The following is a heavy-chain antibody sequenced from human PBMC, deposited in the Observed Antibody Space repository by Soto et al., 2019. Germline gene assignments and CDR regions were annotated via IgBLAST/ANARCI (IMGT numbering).Heavy chain of an antibody. CDR1: GFTFSNAW. J-gene: IGHJ6*02. D-gene: IGHD3-3*01. V-gene: IGHV3-15*07. CDR3: TTGLNVLRFLEWPGNYYGMDV. Sequence: GGSLRLSCAASGFTFSNAWMNWVRQAPGKGLEWVGRIKSKTDGGTTDYAAPVKGRFTISRDDSKNTLYLQMNSLKTEDTAVYYCTTGLNVLRFLEWPGNYYGMDVWGQGTTVTVSS. CDR2: IKSKTDGGTT.